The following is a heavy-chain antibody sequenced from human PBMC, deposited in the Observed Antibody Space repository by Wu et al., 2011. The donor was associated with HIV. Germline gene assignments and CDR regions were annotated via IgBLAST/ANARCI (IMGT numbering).Heavy chain of an antibody. V-gene: IGHV1-69*18. CDR3: ARDPRKWLRLGDYYYGMDV. J-gene: IGHJ6*02. CDR1: GDTFSSYA. CDR2: IIPIFGTA. D-gene: IGHD5-12*01. Sequence: QVQLVQSGAEVKKPGSSVKVSCKASGDTFSSYAIGWVRQAPGQGLEWMGRIIPIFGTANYAQKFQGRVTITTDESTSSAYMELSSLRSDDTAVYYCARDPRKWLRLGDYYYGMDVWGQGTTVTVSS.